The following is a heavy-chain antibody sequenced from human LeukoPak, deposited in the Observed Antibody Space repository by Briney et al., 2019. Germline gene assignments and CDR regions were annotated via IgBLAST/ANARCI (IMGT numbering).Heavy chain of an antibody. Sequence: SETLSLTCTVSGGSISSSSYYWGWLRQPPGTGLEWIGSIYYSGSTYYNPSLNSRVTISVDTSKNQFSLKLSSVTAADTAVYYCARQIAAAGANTIDYWGQGTLVTVSS. CDR2: IYYSGST. CDR3: ARQIAAAGANTIDY. J-gene: IGHJ4*02. V-gene: IGHV4-39*01. CDR1: GGSISSSSYY. D-gene: IGHD6-13*01.